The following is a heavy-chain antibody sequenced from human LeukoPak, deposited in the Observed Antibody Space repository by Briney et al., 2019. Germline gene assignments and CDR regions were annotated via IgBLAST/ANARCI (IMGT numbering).Heavy chain of an antibody. CDR3: ARHLARNNYYMDV. J-gene: IGHJ6*03. D-gene: IGHD4-11*01. Sequence: KSSETLSLTCTVSGGSISSYYWSWIRQPPGKGLEWIGYIYTSGSTNYNPSLKSRVTISVDTSKNQFSLKLSSVTAADTAVYYCARHLARNNYYMDVWGKGTTVTVSS. CDR1: GGSISSYY. CDR2: IYTSGST. V-gene: IGHV4-4*09.